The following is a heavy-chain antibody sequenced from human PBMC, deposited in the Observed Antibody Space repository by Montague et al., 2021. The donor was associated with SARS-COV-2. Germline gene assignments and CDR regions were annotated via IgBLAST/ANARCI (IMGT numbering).Heavy chain of an antibody. CDR1: GGSINSGSYY. J-gene: IGHJ4*02. CDR3: ARDIAVAGLFDY. V-gene: IGHV4-61*02. CDR2: ISIIGST. D-gene: IGHD6-19*01. Sequence: TLSLTCTVSGGSINSGSYYWSWIRPPAGKGLEWLGRISIIGSTNYNPSLQIPVTISVDTSKNQFSLKLSSVTAADTAVYYCARDIAVAGLFDYWGQGTLVTVSS.